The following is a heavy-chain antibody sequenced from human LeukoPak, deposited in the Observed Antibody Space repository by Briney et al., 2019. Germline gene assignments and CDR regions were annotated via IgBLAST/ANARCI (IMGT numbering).Heavy chain of an antibody. V-gene: IGHV3-11*06. CDR1: GFTFSDYY. D-gene: IGHD6-19*01. CDR2: ISSSSSYT. J-gene: IGHJ3*02. Sequence: NPGGSLRLSCAASGFTFSDYYMSWIRQAPGKGLEWVSYISSSSSYTNYADSVKGRFTISRDNAKNSLYLQMNSLRAEDTAVYYCARVGRRVAVAGNAFDIWGQGTMVTVSS. CDR3: ARVGRRVAVAGNAFDI.